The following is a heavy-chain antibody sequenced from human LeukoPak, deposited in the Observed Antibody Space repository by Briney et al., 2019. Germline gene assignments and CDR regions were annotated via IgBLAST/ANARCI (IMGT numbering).Heavy chain of an antibody. D-gene: IGHD6-13*01. CDR2: ISGSGGST. Sequence: GSLRLSWAASGFTFDDYAMHWVRQAPGKGLEWVSAISGSGGSTYYADSVKGRFTISRDNSKNTLYLQMNSLRAEDTAVYYCAKGANGRSSWFLFDYWGQGTLVTVSS. V-gene: IGHV3-23*01. CDR3: AKGANGRSSWFLFDY. J-gene: IGHJ4*02. CDR1: GFTFDDYA.